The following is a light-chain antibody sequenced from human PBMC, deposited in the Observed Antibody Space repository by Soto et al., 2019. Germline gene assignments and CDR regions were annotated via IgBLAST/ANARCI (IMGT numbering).Light chain of an antibody. V-gene: IGLV1-51*01. CDR3: GSWESSLSAYV. CDR2: DDD. J-gene: IGLJ1*01. Sequence: QSVLTQPPSVSAAPGQKVTISCSGSSSNIGGNSVSWYQQLPGTAPKLLIYDDDKRPSGIPDRFSGSKSGTSATLGITGFQTGDDADYYCGSWESSLSAYVFATGTKVTVL. CDR1: SSNIGGNS.